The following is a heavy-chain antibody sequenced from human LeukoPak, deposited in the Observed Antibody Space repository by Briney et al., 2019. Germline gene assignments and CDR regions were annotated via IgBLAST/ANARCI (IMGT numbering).Heavy chain of an antibody. D-gene: IGHD1-1*01. CDR3: ARVPRGVPSDLVYYYYMDV. J-gene: IGHJ6*03. CDR2: ISYDGSNK. V-gene: IGHV3-30-3*01. Sequence: GGSLRLSCAASGFTFSSYAMHWVRQAPGKGLEWVAVISYDGSNKYYADSVKGRFTISRDNAKNSLYLQMNSLRAEDTAVYYCARVPRGVPSDLVYYYYMDVWGKGTTVTVSS. CDR1: GFTFSSYA.